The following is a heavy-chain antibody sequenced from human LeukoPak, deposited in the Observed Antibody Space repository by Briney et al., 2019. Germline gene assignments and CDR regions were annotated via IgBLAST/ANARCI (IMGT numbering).Heavy chain of an antibody. J-gene: IGHJ6*03. D-gene: IGHD6-6*01. CDR2: IYYSGST. V-gene: IGHV4-59*12. Sequence: SETLSLTCTVSGGSISSYYWSWIRQPPGKGLEWIGYIYYSGSTNYNPSFKSRVTISVDTSKNQFSLKLSSVTAADTAVYYCARGRKQLARKGGYYYYMDVWGKGTTVTVSS. CDR3: ARGRKQLARKGGYYYYMDV. CDR1: GGSISSYY.